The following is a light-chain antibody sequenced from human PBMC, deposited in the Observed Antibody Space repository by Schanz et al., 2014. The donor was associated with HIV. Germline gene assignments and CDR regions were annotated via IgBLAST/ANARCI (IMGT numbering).Light chain of an antibody. J-gene: IGKJ4*01. CDR1: QSVSSNY. V-gene: IGKV3-20*01. CDR2: AAS. Sequence: IVLTQSPGTLSLSPGERAALSCRASQSVSSNYLAWYQQKPSQAPRLLIYAASSRATGIPDRFSGSGSGTDFTLIISRLEPEDFAVYYCQQYGSSPLTFGGGTKVDIK. CDR3: QQYGSSPLT.